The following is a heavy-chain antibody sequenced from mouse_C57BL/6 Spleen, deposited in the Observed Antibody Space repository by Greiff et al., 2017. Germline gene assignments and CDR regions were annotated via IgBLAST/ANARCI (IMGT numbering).Heavy chain of an antibody. D-gene: IGHD1-1*01. V-gene: IGHV1-18*01. CDR2: INPNNGGT. CDR1: GYTFTDYN. Sequence: VQLQQSGPELVKPGASVKIPCKASGYTFTDYNMDWVKQSHGKSLEWIGDINPNNGGTIYNQKFKGKATLTVDKSSSTAYMELRSLTSEDTAVYYCARSATTGYAMDYWGQGTSVTVSS. J-gene: IGHJ4*01. CDR3: ARSATTGYAMDY.